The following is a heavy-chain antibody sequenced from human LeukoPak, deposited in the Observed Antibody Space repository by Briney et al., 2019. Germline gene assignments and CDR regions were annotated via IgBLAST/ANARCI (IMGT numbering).Heavy chain of an antibody. V-gene: IGHV4-39*01. CDR1: GGSISSSSYY. CDR2: IYYSGST. D-gene: IGHD3-10*01. J-gene: IGHJ6*03. Sequence: SETLSLTCTVSGGSISSSSYYWGWIRQPPGKGLEWIGSIYYSGSTYYNPSLKSRVTISADTSKNQFSLKLSSVTAADTAVYYCARQRGTMVRGVTTGAYYYYMDVWGKGTTVTISS. CDR3: ARQRGTMVRGVTTGAYYYYMDV.